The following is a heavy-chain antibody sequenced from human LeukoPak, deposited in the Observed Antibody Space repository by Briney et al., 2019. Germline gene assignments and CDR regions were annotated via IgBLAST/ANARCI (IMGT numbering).Heavy chain of an antibody. CDR1: GDSVSSSTSA. CDR2: TYFRSKWIH. D-gene: IGHD1-14*01. CDR3: ARNFSPDFDY. Sequence: PSQTLSLTCAISGDSVSSSTSAWSWTRQSPSRGLEWLGRTYFRSKWIHDYALSVRGRITINPDTSKNQVSLQLNSMTPEDTAIYYCARNFSPDFDYWGQGTLVTVSS. V-gene: IGHV6-1*01. J-gene: IGHJ4*02.